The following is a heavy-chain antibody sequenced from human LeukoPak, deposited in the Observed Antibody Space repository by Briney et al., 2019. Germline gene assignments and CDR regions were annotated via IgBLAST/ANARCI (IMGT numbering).Heavy chain of an antibody. D-gene: IGHD3-3*01. J-gene: IGHJ4*02. CDR2: ISAYNGNT. CDR1: GYTFTSYG. CDR3: ARDSPYYDFWSGYQIYFDY. Sequence: ASVKVSCKASGYTFTSYGISWVRQAPGQGLEWMGWISAYNGNTNYAQKLQGRVTMTTDTSTSTAYMELRGLRSDDTAVYYCARDSPYYDFWSGYQIYFDYWGQGTLVTVSS. V-gene: IGHV1-18*01.